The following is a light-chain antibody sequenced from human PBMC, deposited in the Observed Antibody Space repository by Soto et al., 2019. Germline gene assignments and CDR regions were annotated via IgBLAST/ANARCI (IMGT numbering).Light chain of an antibody. CDR2: GAS. CDR1: ESIGTN. CDR3: QQYRNWPPMYT. Sequence: EGLMTQSPATLSVSPGESVTLSCRASESIGTNLAWYHQKPGQAPRLLIFGASTRATGVPARFSGSVFGTEFSLLISRLQSEDSAVYFCQQYRNWPPMYTFGQGTKLHIK. J-gene: IGKJ2*01. V-gene: IGKV3-15*01.